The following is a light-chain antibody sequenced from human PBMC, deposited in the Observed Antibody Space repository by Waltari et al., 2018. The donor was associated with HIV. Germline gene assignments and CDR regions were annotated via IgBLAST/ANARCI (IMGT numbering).Light chain of an antibody. Sequence: DIQMTQSPSTLSASVGDRVTITCRASRSISSRLAWYQQKPGKAPKLLIYKASSLESGVPSRFSGSGSGTEFTLTISSLQPHDFATYYCQQYDSFSSFGGGTRVEIK. V-gene: IGKV1-5*03. CDR2: KAS. CDR1: RSISSR. CDR3: QQYDSFSS. J-gene: IGKJ4*01.